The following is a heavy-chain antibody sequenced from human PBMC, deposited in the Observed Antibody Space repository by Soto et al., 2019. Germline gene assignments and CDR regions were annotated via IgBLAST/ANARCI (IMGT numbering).Heavy chain of an antibody. Sequence: PSETLSLTCAVSGGSISSSNWWSWVRQPPGKGLEWIGEIYHSGSTNYNPSLKSRVTISVDKSKNQFSLKLSSVTAADTAVYYCESLRVAAYNCFDPWGQGTLVTVSS. CDR3: ESLRVAAYNCFDP. J-gene: IGHJ5*02. CDR2: IYHSGST. D-gene: IGHD2-15*01. CDR1: GGSISSSNW. V-gene: IGHV4-4*02.